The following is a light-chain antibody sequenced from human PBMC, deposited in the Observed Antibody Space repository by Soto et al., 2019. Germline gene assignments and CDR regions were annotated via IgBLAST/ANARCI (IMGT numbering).Light chain of an antibody. CDR2: GAS. CDR3: QHYNYWPYT. Sequence: EIVMTQSPATLSVSPGERATLSCRASQSVSSNLAWFQQRPCQAPRLSLYGASTRATGVAARFSGGGSGTEFTLTTSSLQSEDFAMYYCQHYNYWPYTFGQGTKLEIK. V-gene: IGKV3-15*01. J-gene: IGKJ2*01. CDR1: QSVSSN.